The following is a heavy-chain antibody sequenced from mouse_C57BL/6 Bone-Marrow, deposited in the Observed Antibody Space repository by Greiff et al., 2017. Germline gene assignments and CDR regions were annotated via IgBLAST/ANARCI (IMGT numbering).Heavy chain of an antibody. CDR1: GYTFTNYW. V-gene: IGHV1-63*01. D-gene: IGHD2-3*01. J-gene: IGHJ2*01. CDR2: IYPGGGYT. CDR3: ARSGIYDGYSFDY. Sequence: QVQLQQSGAELVRPGPSVKMSCKASGYTFTNYWIGWAKQRPGHGLEWIGDIYPGGGYTNYNEKLKGKATLTADNSSSTAYMQFSSLTSEDSAIYYCARSGIYDGYSFDYWGQGTTLTVSS.